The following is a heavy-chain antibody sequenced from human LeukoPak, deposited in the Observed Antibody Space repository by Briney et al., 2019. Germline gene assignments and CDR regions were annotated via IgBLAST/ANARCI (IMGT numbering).Heavy chain of an antibody. CDR1: GGSISSGSYY. J-gene: IGHJ6*02. Sequence: SETLSLTCTVSGGSISSGSYYWSWIRQPAGKGLEWIGRIYTSGSTNYNPSLKSRVTISVDTSKNQFSLKLSSVTAADTAVYYCARGTVNYYYGTDVWGQGTTVTVSS. CDR3: ARGTVNYYYGTDV. V-gene: IGHV4-61*02. D-gene: IGHD4-11*01. CDR2: IYTSGST.